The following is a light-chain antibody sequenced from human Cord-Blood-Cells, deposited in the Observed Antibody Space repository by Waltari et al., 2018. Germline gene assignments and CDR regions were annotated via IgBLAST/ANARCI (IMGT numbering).Light chain of an antibody. V-gene: IGKV1-8*01. CDR3: QQYYSYPWT. J-gene: IGKJ1*01. Sequence: AIRMTQSPSSLSASTGDGVTITCRASQGISSYLAWYQQKPGKAPKLLIYAASTLQSGVPSSFSGSGSGTDFTLTISCLQSEDFATYYCQQYYSYPWTFGQGTKVEIK. CDR1: QGISSY. CDR2: AAS.